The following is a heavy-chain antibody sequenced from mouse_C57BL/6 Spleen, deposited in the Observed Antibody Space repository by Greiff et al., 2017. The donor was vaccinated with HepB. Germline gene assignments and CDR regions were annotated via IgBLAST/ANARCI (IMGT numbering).Heavy chain of an antibody. CDR3: ARNSDIYYAMDY. V-gene: IGHV2-2*01. CDR2: IWSGGST. CDR1: GFSLTSYG. Sequence: QVQLKQSGPGLVQPSQSLSITCTVSGFSLTSYGVHWVRQSPGKGLEWLGVIWSGGSTDYNAAFISRLSISKDNSKSQVFFKMNSLQADDTAIYYCARNSDIYYAMDYWGQGTSVTVSS. J-gene: IGHJ4*01.